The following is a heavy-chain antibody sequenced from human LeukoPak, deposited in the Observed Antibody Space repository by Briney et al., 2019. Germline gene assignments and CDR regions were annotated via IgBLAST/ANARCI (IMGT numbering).Heavy chain of an antibody. CDR2: LYASGSA. V-gene: IGHV3-53*01. CDR1: GFTVSSNY. J-gene: IGHJ2*01. CDR3: ARVGIAARPSWYFDL. Sequence: GGSLRLSCAASGFTVSSNYMSWVRQAPGKGLEWVSILYASGSAYYADSVKGRFTISRDNSKNTLYLQMNSLRAEDTAVYYCARVGIAARPSWYFDLWGRGTLVTVSS. D-gene: IGHD6-6*01.